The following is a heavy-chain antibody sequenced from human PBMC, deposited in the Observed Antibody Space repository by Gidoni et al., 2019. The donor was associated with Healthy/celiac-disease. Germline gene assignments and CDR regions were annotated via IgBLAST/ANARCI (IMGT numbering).Heavy chain of an antibody. J-gene: IGHJ1*01. CDR2: ISSSSSYI. V-gene: IGHV3-21*01. CDR3: ATVRTTDSSSWYHFASAAEYFQH. CDR1: GFTFSSYS. Sequence: EVQLVESGGGLVKPGGSLRLSCAASGFTFSSYSMNWVRQAPGKGLEWVSSISSSSSYIYYADSVKGRFTISRDNAKNSLYLQMNSLRAEDTAVYYCATVRTTDSSSWYHFASAAEYFQHWGQGTLVTVSS. D-gene: IGHD6-13*01.